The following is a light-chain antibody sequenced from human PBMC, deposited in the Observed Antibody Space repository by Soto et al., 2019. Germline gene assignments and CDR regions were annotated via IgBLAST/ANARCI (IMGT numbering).Light chain of an antibody. CDR3: AAWDDSLNGYV. CDR1: SSNIGTNA. J-gene: IGLJ1*01. CDR2: SND. V-gene: IGLV1-44*01. Sequence: QSVLTQPPSASGTPGQRVIFSCSGSSSNIGTNAVSWYQQLPGAAPKLLIKSNDQRPSGVPDRFSGSKSGASASLAIRGLQSEDEADYYCAAWDDSLNGYVFGTGTKLTVL.